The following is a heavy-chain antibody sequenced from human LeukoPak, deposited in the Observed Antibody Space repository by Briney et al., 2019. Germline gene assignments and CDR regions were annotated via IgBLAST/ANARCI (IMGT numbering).Heavy chain of an antibody. CDR3: ARVGSGIPDAFDI. Sequence: GASLTLSCAASAFALSTYWMSWVRQPPGKGLEWVSEINSSGGSTYYADSMKVRFTISRDNSKNTLQLQMGSLRAADVDVYYCARVGSGIPDAFDIWGQGTMVTVSS. V-gene: IGHV3-23*01. D-gene: IGHD6-13*01. CDR2: INSSGGST. J-gene: IGHJ3*02. CDR1: AFALSTYW.